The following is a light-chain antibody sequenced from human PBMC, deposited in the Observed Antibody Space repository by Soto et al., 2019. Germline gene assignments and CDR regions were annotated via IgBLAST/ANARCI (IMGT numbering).Light chain of an antibody. CDR3: SSYTSSTTLV. J-gene: IGLJ1*01. V-gene: IGLV2-14*03. CDR1: SSDVGGYKY. CDR2: DVS. Sequence: QSVLTQPASVSGSPGQSITLSCTGSSSDVGGYKYVSWYQQLPGKAPKLMIYDVSIRTSGVSNRFSGSKSGNTASLTISGLQAEDEADYYCSSYTSSTTLVFGTGTKLTVL.